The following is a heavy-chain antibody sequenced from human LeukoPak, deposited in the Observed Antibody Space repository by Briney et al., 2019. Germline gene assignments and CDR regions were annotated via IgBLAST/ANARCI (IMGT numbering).Heavy chain of an antibody. Sequence: SETLSLTCTVSGGSISGYYWSWIRQPPGKGLEWVGYISYSGSTNYNPSLKSRVTISVDTSKNQFSLKLSSVTAADTAIYYCARDGRAGSLFAYWGQGTLVTVSS. V-gene: IGHV4-59*01. CDR1: GGSISGYY. J-gene: IGHJ4*02. CDR3: ARDGRAGSLFAY. D-gene: IGHD6-19*01. CDR2: ISYSGST.